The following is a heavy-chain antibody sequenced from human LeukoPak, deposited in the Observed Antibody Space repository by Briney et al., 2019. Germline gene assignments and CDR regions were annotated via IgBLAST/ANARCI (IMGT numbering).Heavy chain of an antibody. D-gene: IGHD6-13*01. V-gene: IGHV4-4*07. Sequence: SETLSLTCTVSGASISSYYWSWIRQPAGKGLEWIGRIHTRGSTNYNSSLKSRVTMSADTSKNQFSLKLSSVTAADTAVYYCARESIAAAGTPFGSYYYYYMDVWGKGTTVTVSS. J-gene: IGHJ6*03. CDR3: ARESIAAAGTPFGSYYYYYMDV. CDR1: GASISSYY. CDR2: IHTRGST.